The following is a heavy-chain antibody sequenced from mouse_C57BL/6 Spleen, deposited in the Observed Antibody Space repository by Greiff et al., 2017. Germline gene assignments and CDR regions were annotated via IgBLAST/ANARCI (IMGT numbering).Heavy chain of an antibody. J-gene: IGHJ1*03. V-gene: IGHV1-69*01. CDR3: ARSGSYYGSSYWYFDV. CDR1: GYTFTSYW. D-gene: IGHD1-1*01. CDR2: IDPSDSYT. Sequence: QVQLQQPGAELVMPGASVKLSCTASGYTFTSYWMHWVKQRPGQGLEWIGEIDPSDSYTNYNQKFKGKSTLTVDKSSSTAYMQLSSLTSEDSAVYYCARSGSYYGSSYWYFDVWGTGTTVTVSS.